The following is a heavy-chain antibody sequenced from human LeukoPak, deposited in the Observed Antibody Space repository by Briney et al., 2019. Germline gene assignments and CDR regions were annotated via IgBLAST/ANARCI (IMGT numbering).Heavy chain of an antibody. D-gene: IGHD1-1*01. V-gene: IGHV3-74*01. Sequence: AESLRLSCAASGFTFCSYWMHWVRQAPGKGLVWVSRINSDATTTSYADSVKGRFTVSRDNAKNTLYLQMNSLRAEDTAMYYCARVGTTGLDWGQGTLVTVSS. CDR2: INSDATTT. J-gene: IGHJ4*02. CDR1: GFTFCSYW. CDR3: ARVGTTGLD.